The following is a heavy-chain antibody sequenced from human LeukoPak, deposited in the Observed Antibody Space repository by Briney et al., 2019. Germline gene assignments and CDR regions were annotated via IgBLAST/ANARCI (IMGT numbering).Heavy chain of an antibody. V-gene: IGHV1-69*04. D-gene: IGHD4-17*01. CDR3: ARFTVTTSYYYYGMDV. CDR2: IIPILGIA. CDR1: GGTFSSYA. J-gene: IGHJ6*02. Sequence: ASVKVSCKASGGTFSSYAISWVRQAPGQGLEWMGRIIPILGIANYAQKFQGRVTITADKSTSTAYMELSSLRTEDTAVYYCARFTVTTSYYYYGMDVWGQGTTVTVSS.